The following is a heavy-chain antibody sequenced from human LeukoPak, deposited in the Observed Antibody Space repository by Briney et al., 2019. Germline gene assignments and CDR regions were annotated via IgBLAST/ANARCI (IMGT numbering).Heavy chain of an antibody. J-gene: IGHJ3*02. Sequence: ASVKVSCKASGDTFTTDYIHWVRQGPGQGPEWMGVSNPSGGSTTNAQKFQGRVTMTRNTSISTAYMELSSLRSEDTAVYYCTTDPEDIVVVPAAFDAFDIWGQGTMVTVSS. CDR1: GDTFTTDY. D-gene: IGHD2-2*01. V-gene: IGHV1-46*01. CDR2: SNPSGGST. CDR3: TTDPEDIVVVPAAFDAFDI.